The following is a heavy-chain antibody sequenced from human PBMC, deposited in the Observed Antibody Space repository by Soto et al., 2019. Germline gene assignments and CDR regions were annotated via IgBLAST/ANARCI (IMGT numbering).Heavy chain of an antibody. CDR2: INACNGNT. Sequence: GDSVKVSCTGSGYTFTSYAMQWVRQAPGQRLEWMGWINACNGNTKYSQKFQGRVTITRDTSASTVYMELSSLRSEDTAVYYCARTLTNGLFDPRGQGPPVTVSA. J-gene: IGHJ5*02. CDR3: ARTLTNGLFDP. CDR1: GYTFTSYA. V-gene: IGHV1-3*01. D-gene: IGHD2-8*01.